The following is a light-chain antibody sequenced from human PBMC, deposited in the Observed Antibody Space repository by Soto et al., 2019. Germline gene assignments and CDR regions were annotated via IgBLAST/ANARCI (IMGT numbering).Light chain of an antibody. CDR3: QQDFNSPQT. CDR2: AAS. J-gene: IGKJ1*01. V-gene: IGKV1-6*01. Sequence: AIQMTQSPSSLSASVGDRVTITCRASQGIRNDLGWYQKKPGKAPKLLIYAASTLERGVPSRFSGSGSGTDFTLTISSLQPEDCATYYCQQDFNSPQTFGQGTKVEI. CDR1: QGIRND.